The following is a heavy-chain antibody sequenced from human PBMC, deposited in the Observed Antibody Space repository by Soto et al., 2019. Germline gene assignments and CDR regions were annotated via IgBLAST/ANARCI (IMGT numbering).Heavy chain of an antibody. CDR2: ISYDGSNK. J-gene: IGHJ4*02. D-gene: IGHD2-8*01. V-gene: IGHV3-30-3*01. CDR1: GFTFSSYA. Sequence: QVQLVESGGGVVQPGRSLRLSCAASGFTFSSYAMHWVRQAPGKGLEWVAVISYDGSNKYYADSVKGRFTISRDNSKNTLYLQMNSLRAEDTAVYYCARSPGYGLYYFDYWGLGTLVTVSS. CDR3: ARSPGYGLYYFDY.